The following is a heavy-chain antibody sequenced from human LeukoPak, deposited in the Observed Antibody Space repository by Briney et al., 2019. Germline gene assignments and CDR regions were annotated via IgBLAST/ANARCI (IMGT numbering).Heavy chain of an antibody. V-gene: IGHV1-2*02. Sequence: ASVKVSCKASGYTFTGYYMHWVRQAPGQGLEWMGWINPSSGGTNYAQKFQGRVTMTRDTSISTAYMELSRLKSDDTAVYYCARSYGGYSSSSGRVFDYWGQGTLVTVSS. CDR1: GYTFTGYY. CDR2: INPSSGGT. J-gene: IGHJ4*02. D-gene: IGHD6-6*01. CDR3: ARSYGGYSSSSGRVFDY.